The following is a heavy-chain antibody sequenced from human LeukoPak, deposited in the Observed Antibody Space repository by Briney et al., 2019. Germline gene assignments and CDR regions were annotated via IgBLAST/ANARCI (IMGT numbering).Heavy chain of an antibody. CDR3: AKLPVGATSYFDY. V-gene: IGHV3-30*18. D-gene: IGHD1-26*01. Sequence: PGGSLRLSCAASGFTSSSYGMHWVRQAPGKGLEWVAVISYDGSNKYYADSVKGRFTISRDNSKNTLYLQMNSLRAEDTAVYYCAKLPVGATSYFDYWGQGTLVTVSS. J-gene: IGHJ4*02. CDR1: GFTSSSYG. CDR2: ISYDGSNK.